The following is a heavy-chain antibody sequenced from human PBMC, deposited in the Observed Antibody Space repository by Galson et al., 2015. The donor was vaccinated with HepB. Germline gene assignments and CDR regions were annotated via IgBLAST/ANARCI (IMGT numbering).Heavy chain of an antibody. J-gene: IGHJ4*02. D-gene: IGHD3-9*01. CDR2: IHDSGST. V-gene: IGHV4-30-4*01. CDR3: ARTYYNFLTGYYRYYFDF. Sequence: QPPGKGLEWIGFIHDSGSTYYNPTLNSRLTISVDRAKNQFSLKLSSVTVADTAVYHCARTYYNFLTGYYRYYFDFWGQGTLVTVSS.